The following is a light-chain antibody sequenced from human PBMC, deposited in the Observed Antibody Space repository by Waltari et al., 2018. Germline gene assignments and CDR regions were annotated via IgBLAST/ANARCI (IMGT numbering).Light chain of an antibody. CDR3: QAWDSSTVV. CDR2: HDT. J-gene: IGLJ2*01. Sequence: SYDLTQPPSVSVSPGQTASISCSGGTLGDKYPSWYQQKPGQSPVLVIYHDTKRPSGIPERFSGSNSGNTATLTISGTQAMDEADYYCQAWDSSTVVFGGGTKLTVL. V-gene: IGLV3-1*01. CDR1: TLGDKY.